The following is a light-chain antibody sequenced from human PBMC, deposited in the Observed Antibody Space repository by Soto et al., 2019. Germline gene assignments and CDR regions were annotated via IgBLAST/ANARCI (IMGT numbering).Light chain of an antibody. J-gene: IGLJ2*01. CDR2: DNN. CDR3: GTWDTSLSAVV. V-gene: IGLV1-51*01. CDR1: FSNIGKNY. Sequence: QSVLTQPPSVSAAPGQKVTISCSGSFSNIGKNYVSWYQRLPGTAPKLLIYDNNERSSGIPDRFSGSKSGTSATLGIAGLQTGDAADYYCGTWDTSLSAVVFGGGTKLTVL.